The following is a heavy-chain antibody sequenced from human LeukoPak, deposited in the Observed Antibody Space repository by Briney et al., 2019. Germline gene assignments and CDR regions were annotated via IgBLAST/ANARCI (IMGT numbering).Heavy chain of an antibody. CDR3: TKIGYSYDSRGYYYFDY. V-gene: IGHV3-23*01. D-gene: IGHD3-22*01. CDR2: LSGSGGST. Sequence: PGGSLRLSCAASGFTFRSYAMSGVRQAPGKGLEWVSKLSGSGGSTYYADSVTGRFTISRDSSKNTLYLQLNSLSVQDTAVYYCTKIGYSYDSRGYYYFDYWGQGTLVTVSS. J-gene: IGHJ4*02. CDR1: GFTFRSYA.